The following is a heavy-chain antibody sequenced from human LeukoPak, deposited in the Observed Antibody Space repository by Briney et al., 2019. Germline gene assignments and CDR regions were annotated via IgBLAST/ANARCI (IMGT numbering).Heavy chain of an antibody. CDR3: ARQYSSGYWYFDC. J-gene: IGHJ2*01. Sequence: PSQTLSLTCAISGDRVCSNSAAGNWISQSPSRGLEWLGRTYYRSKWYNEYAVSVKSRITINPDTYKSQYSQQLNSVTPEDTAVYCCARQYSSGYWYFDCWGRGTLVTVSS. V-gene: IGHV6-1*01. CDR1: GDRVCSNSAA. CDR2: TYYRSKWYN. D-gene: IGHD6-19*01.